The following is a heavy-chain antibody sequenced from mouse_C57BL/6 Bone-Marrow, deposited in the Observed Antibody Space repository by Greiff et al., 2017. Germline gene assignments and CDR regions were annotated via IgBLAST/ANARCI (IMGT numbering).Heavy chain of an antibody. D-gene: IGHD2-3*01. Sequence: QVQLQQSGAELVKPGASVKISCKASGYAFSSYWMNWVKQRPGKGLEWIGQIYPGDGDTNYNGKFKGKATLTADKSSRTAYMQLRSLTSEDSSVYFCARRGRLLAWFAYWGQGTLVTVSA. J-gene: IGHJ3*01. CDR2: IYPGDGDT. CDR3: ARRGRLLAWFAY. CDR1: GYAFSSYW. V-gene: IGHV1-80*01.